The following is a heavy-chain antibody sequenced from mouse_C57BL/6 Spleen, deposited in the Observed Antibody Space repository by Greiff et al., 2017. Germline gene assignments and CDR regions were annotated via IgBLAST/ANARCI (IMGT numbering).Heavy chain of an antibody. Sequence: VQLQQSGAELVRPGASVKLSCTASGFNIKDYYMHWVKQRPEQGLEWIGWIDPEDGDTEYAPKFQGKATMTADTSSNTAYLQLSSLTSEDSAVYYCTDYGSSLFAYWGQGTLVTFSA. CDR1: GFNIKDYY. V-gene: IGHV14-1*01. CDR2: IDPEDGDT. CDR3: TDYGSSLFAY. D-gene: IGHD1-1*01. J-gene: IGHJ3*01.